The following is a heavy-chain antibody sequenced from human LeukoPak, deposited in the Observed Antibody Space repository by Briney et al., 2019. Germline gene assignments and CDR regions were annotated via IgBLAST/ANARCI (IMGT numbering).Heavy chain of an antibody. J-gene: IGHJ4*02. CDR2: ISYDGRNK. CDR3: SKATPPRDGSNPDY. CDR1: GFTFSSYG. Sequence: GGSLRLPCAASGFTFSSYGMHWVRQAPGKGLEWVAVISYDGRNKYYADSVKGRFTISRDNSKNTLYLQMNSLRAEDTAVYYCSKATPPRDGSNPDYWGQGTLVTVSS. D-gene: IGHD4-4*01. V-gene: IGHV3-30*18.